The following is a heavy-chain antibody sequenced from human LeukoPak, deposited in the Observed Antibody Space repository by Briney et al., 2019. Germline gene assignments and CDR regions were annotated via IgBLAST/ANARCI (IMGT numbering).Heavy chain of an antibody. V-gene: IGHV4-34*01. CDR3: AGRPVEGWYGVIGWWFDP. Sequence: SETLSLTCAVYGGSFSGYYWSWMRQPPGKGLEWIGEISHSGSTNYNPSLKSRVTISVDTSKNQFSLKLSSVTAADTAVYYCAGRPVEGWYGVIGWWFDPWGQGTLVTVSS. D-gene: IGHD6-19*01. J-gene: IGHJ5*02. CDR2: ISHSGST. CDR1: GGSFSGYY.